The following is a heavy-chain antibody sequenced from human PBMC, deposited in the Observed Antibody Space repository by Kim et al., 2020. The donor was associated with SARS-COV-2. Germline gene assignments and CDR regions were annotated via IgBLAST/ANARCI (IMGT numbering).Heavy chain of an antibody. J-gene: IGHJ6*01. CDR2: MNPNSGNT. D-gene: IGHD3-10*01. V-gene: IGHV1-8*01. CDR1: GYTFTSYD. CDR3: ARGVLQLLWFGELASGMDV. Sequence: ASVKVSCKASGYTFTSYDINWVRQATGQGLEWMGWMNPNSGNTGYAQKFQGRVTMTRNTSISTAYMELSSLRSEDTAVYYCARGVLQLLWFGELASGMDVWGQGTTVNVSP.